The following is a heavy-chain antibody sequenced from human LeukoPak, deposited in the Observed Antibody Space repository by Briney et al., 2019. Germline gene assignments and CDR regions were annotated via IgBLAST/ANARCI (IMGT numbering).Heavy chain of an antibody. V-gene: IGHV1-8*01. CDR3: ARAGAYYYDSSGYNSPQV. CDR1: GYTFTSYD. Sequence: GASVKLSCKASGYTFTSYDINWVRQATGQGLEWMGWMNPNSGNTGYAQKFQGRVTMTRNTSISTAYMELSSLRSEDTAVYYCARAGAYYYDSSGYNSPQVWGQGTLVTVSS. CDR2: MNPNSGNT. D-gene: IGHD3-22*01. J-gene: IGHJ4*02.